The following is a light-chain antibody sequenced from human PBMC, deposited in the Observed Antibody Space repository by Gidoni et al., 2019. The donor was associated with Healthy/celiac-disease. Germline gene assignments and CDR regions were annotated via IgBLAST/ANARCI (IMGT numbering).Light chain of an antibody. Sequence: QSALTQPASVSGSPGPSITISCTGTSSDVGGYNYVSWYQQHPGKAPKLMIYDVSNRPSGVSNRFSGSKSGNTASLTISGPQAEDEADYYCSSYTSSSTVVFGGGTKLTVL. CDR1: SSDVGGYNY. CDR3: SSYTSSSTVV. J-gene: IGLJ2*01. CDR2: DVS. V-gene: IGLV2-14*03.